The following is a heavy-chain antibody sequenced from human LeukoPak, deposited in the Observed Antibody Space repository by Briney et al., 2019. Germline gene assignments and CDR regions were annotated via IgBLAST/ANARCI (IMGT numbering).Heavy chain of an antibody. Sequence: SETLSLTCAVSRGSISSYYWSWIRQLPGKGLEWIGYIYYSGSPNYNPSLRSRVTISVDTSKNQFSLKLSSVTAADTAIYYCARGLTSYSRSSYWFDPWGQGTLVTVSS. CDR2: IYYSGSP. J-gene: IGHJ5*02. D-gene: IGHD6-6*01. V-gene: IGHV4-59*01. CDR1: RGSISSYY. CDR3: ARGLTSYSRSSYWFDP.